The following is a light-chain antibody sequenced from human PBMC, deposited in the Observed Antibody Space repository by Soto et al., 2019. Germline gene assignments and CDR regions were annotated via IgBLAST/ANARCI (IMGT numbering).Light chain of an antibody. CDR1: QDINVY. J-gene: IGKJ3*01. V-gene: IGKV1-39*01. CDR3: QQSYRTPVT. CDR2: SAS. Sequence: DIQMTQSPSSVSASIGDTVTITCRASQDINVYLNWYQQKPGEVPKLLIYSASSLHSGVPSRFTGSGSETDFTLTIRSLQPEDFATYYCQQSYRTPVTFGPGTQVAIK.